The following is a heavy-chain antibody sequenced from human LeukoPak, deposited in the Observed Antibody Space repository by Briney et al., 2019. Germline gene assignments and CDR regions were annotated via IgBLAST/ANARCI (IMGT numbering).Heavy chain of an antibody. V-gene: IGHV3-20*01. J-gene: IGHJ6*02. CDR2: INWNGGST. CDR3: ARVRGHGSGSYPIYYYGMDA. Sequence: GGSLRLSCAASGFTFGDYGMSWVRQAPGKGLEWVSGINWNGGSTGYADSVKGRFTISRDNAKNSLYLQMNSLRAEDTALYHCARVRGHGSGSYPIYYYGMDAWGQGTTVTVSS. D-gene: IGHD3-10*01. CDR1: GFTFGDYG.